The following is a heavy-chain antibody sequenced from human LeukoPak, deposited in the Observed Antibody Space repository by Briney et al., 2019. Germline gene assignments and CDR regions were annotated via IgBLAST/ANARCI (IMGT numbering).Heavy chain of an antibody. Sequence: GESLKISCKGSGYSFTSYWIGWVRQMPGKGLEWMGIIYPGDSDTRYSPSFQGQVTISADKSISTAYLQWSSLEASDTAMYYCARLGCSSTSCYGLYYGMDVWGQGTTVTVSS. CDR2: IYPGDSDT. CDR1: GYSFTSYW. J-gene: IGHJ6*02. D-gene: IGHD2-2*01. CDR3: ARLGCSSTSCYGLYYGMDV. V-gene: IGHV5-51*01.